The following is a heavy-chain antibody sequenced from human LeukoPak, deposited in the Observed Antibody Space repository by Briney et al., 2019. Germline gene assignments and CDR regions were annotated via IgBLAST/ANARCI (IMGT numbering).Heavy chain of an antibody. CDR3: SKDTTRFGVPAATFDY. CDR2: IYTSGST. Sequence: SETLSFTGTVSGGSISSYSWSWIRQPAGKGLEWIGRIYTSGSTHYNPSLKSRVTMSVDTSNNQFSLKLTSVTAADTAVYYCSKDTTRFGVPAATFDYWGQGTLVTVSS. D-gene: IGHD2-2*01. J-gene: IGHJ4*02. CDR1: GGSISSYS. V-gene: IGHV4-4*07.